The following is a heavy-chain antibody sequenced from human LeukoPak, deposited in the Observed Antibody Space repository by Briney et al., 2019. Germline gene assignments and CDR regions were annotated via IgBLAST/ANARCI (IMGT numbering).Heavy chain of an antibody. J-gene: IGHJ6*03. CDR1: GFIFGRSA. CDR3: AKDWRRIVLGVAVSLHGNYMDV. CDR2: IRYDGRNK. Sequence: GGSLRLSCAASGFIFGRSAIHWVRQAPGKGLEWVAFIRYDGRNKYYADSVKGRFTISRDNSKNTLYLQINSLRAEDTAVYYCAKDWRRIVLGVAVSLHGNYMDVWGKGTTVTISS. D-gene: IGHD2-15*01. V-gene: IGHV3-30*02.